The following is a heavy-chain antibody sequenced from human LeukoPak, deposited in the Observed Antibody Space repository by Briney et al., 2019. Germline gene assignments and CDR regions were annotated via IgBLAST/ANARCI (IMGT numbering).Heavy chain of an antibody. CDR2: IYYSGST. CDR1: GGSISGYY. V-gene: IGHV4-59*01. D-gene: IGHD6-6*01. Sequence: TSETLSLTCTVSGGSISGYYWSWIRQPPGKGLEWIGYIYYSGSTNYNPSLKSRVTISVDTSKNQFSLKLSSVTAADTAVYYCARIPASTPKSARGGIAARGNWFDPWGQGTLVTVSS. CDR3: ARIPASTPKSARGGIAARGNWFDP. J-gene: IGHJ5*02.